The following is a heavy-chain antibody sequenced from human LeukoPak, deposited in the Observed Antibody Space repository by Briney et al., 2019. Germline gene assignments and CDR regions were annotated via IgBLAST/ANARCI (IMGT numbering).Heavy chain of an antibody. CDR3: AKAGYSYDH. CDR1: GFTFSSDA. D-gene: IGHD5-18*01. Sequence: QSGGSLRLSCAASGFTFSSDAMSCVRQAPGKGLEWVSAIVGSGGITYYADSVKGRFTISRDNSKNTLYLQMNSLRAEDTAVYYCAKAGYSYDHWGQGTLVTVSS. J-gene: IGHJ4*02. CDR2: IVGSGGIT. V-gene: IGHV3-23*01.